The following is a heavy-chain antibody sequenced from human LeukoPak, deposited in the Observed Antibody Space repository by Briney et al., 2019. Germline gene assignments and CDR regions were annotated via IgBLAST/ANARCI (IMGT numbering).Heavy chain of an antibody. CDR3: ARDIGYYDSSGYYDY. CDR2: IYYSGST. CDR1: GGSISSYY. D-gene: IGHD3-22*01. V-gene: IGHV4-59*01. J-gene: IGHJ4*02. Sequence: SETLSLTCTVSGGSISSYYWSWIRQPPGKGLEWIGYIYYSGSTNYNPSLKSRVTISVDTSKDQFSLKLSSVNAADTAVYYCARDIGYYDSSGYYDYWGQGTLVTVSS.